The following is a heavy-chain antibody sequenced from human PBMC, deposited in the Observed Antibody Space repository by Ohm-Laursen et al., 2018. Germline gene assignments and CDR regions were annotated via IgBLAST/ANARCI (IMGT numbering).Heavy chain of an antibody. CDR3: ARGQPIDF. CDR2: INTGGGST. V-gene: IGHV1-46*01. Sequence: ASVKVSCKASGYTFTNYYMHWVRQAPGQGLEWMGIINTGGGSTSHAQKFQGRLTMTRDTSTSTIYMELSSLRSEDTAMYYCARGQPIDFWGQGTLVTVSS. CDR1: GYTFTNYY. J-gene: IGHJ4*02.